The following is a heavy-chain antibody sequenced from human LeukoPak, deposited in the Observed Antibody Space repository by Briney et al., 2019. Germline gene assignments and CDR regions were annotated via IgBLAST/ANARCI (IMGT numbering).Heavy chain of an antibody. V-gene: IGHV3-23*01. CDR1: GLTFGNYG. CDR3: AEVESSYCRI. Sequence: GGSLRLSCVASGLTFGNYGMNWVRQAPGKGLEWVSSIGGSGSTTYYADSVRGRFTISRDNSKNSMYLQMSSLRAEDTAIYYCAEVESSYCRIWGQGTLVTVFS. D-gene: IGHD3-10*01. CDR2: IGGSGSTT. J-gene: IGHJ4*02.